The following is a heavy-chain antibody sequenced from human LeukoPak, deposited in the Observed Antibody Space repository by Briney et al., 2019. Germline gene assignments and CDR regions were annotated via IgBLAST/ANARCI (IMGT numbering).Heavy chain of an antibody. Sequence: TSETLSLTCTVSGGSISSSSYYWGWIRQPPGKGLEWIGSIYYSRSTYYNPSLKSRVTISVDTSKNQFSLKLSSVTAADTAVYYCARKSYGLEIDYWGQGTLVTVSS. V-gene: IGHV4-39*01. D-gene: IGHD5-18*01. J-gene: IGHJ4*02. CDR2: IYYSRST. CDR1: GGSISSSSYY. CDR3: ARKSYGLEIDY.